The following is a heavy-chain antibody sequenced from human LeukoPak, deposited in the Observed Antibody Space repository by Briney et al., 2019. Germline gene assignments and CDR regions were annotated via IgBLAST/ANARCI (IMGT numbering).Heavy chain of an antibody. Sequence: SETLSLTCTVSGGSISTYYWSWIRQPPGKGLEWIGNVYNTGSTDYNPSLESRVTISVDTSKNHFSLRLSSVTAADTAVYYCARAVGDSGYGRYFDYWGQGTLVTVSS. CDR2: VYNTGST. V-gene: IGHV4-59*01. CDR1: GGSISTYY. CDR3: ARAVGDSGYGRYFDY. D-gene: IGHD5-12*01. J-gene: IGHJ4*02.